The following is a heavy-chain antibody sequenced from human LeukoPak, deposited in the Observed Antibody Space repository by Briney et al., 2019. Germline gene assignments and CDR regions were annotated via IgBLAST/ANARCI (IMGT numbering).Heavy chain of an antibody. Sequence: ASVNVSRKASVGTFSSYVISWVRQAPGQGLEGMGGIIPIFGTANYAQKFQGRVTITADKSTSTAYMELSSLRSEDTAVYYCAGGGITMVRGAPYNWFDPWGQGTLVTVSS. J-gene: IGHJ5*02. D-gene: IGHD3-10*01. CDR2: IIPIFGTA. CDR3: AGGGITMVRGAPYNWFDP. CDR1: VGTFSSYV. V-gene: IGHV1-69*06.